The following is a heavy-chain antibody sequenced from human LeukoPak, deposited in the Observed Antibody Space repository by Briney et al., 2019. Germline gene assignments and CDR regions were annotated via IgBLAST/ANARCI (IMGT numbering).Heavy chain of an antibody. CDR3: ARSDGKLGYCSSTSCYWAGVY. CDR2: IIPIFGTA. D-gene: IGHD2-2*01. J-gene: IGHJ4*02. CDR1: GGTFSSYA. Sequence: SVKVSCKASGGTFSSYAISWVRQTPGQGLEWMGGIIPIFGTANYAQKFQGRVTITTDESTSTAYMELSSLRSEDTAVYYCARSDGKLGYCSSTSCYWAGVYWGQGTLVTVSS. V-gene: IGHV1-69*05.